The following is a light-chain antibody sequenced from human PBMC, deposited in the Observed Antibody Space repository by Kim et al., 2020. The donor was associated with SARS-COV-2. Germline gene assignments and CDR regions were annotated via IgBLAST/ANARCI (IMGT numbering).Light chain of an antibody. CDR2: LNSDGSH. J-gene: IGLJ3*02. CDR1: SGHSSYA. V-gene: IGLV4-69*01. Sequence: QPVLPPSPSASASLGASVKLTCTLSSGHSSYAIAWHQQQPEKGPRYLMKLNSDGSHSKGDGIPDRFSGSSSGAERYLTISSLQSEDEADYYCQTWGTGIRVFGGGTQLTVL. CDR3: QTWGTGIRV.